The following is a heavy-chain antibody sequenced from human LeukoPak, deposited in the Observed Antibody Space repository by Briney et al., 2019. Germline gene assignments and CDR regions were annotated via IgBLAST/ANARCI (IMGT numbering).Heavy chain of an antibody. V-gene: IGHV3-11*01. Sequence: GGSLRLSCSGSGFTFADYYMSWIRQAPGKGLEWVSYKSTSSNTIYYADSVKGRFTISRDNAKNSVYLQMSRLRAEDTAIYYCARDPVEFLESLRVQYYYRFDVWGQGTTVTVSS. CDR3: ARDPVEFLESLRVQYYYRFDV. J-gene: IGHJ6*02. CDR1: GFTFADYY. D-gene: IGHD3-3*02. CDR2: KSTSSNTI.